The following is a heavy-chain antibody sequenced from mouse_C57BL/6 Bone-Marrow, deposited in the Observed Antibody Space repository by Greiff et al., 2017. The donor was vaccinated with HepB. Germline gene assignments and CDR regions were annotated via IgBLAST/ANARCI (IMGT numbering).Heavy chain of an antibody. J-gene: IGHJ2*01. CDR1: GYTFTDYN. CDR2: INPNNGGT. V-gene: IGHV1-22*01. Sequence: EVKLVESGPELVKPGASVKMSCKASGYTFTDYNMHWVKQSHGKSLEWIGYINPNNGGTSYNQKFKGQATLTVNKSSSTAYMELRSLTSEDSAVYYCARSVYYGNYADYWGQGTTLTGSS. CDR3: ARSVYYGNYADY. D-gene: IGHD2-1*01.